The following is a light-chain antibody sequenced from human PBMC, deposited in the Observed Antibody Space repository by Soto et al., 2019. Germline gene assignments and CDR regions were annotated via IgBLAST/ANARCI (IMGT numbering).Light chain of an antibody. V-gene: IGKV2-30*01. CDR1: QSLVYRGGNVY. J-gene: IGKJ1*01. CDR3: MQGISFR. Sequence: VLTQSPLSLPVTLGQPASISCRSSQSLVYRGGNVYLNWFHQRPGQSPRRLIYKASTRDSGVPDRFSGSGSATDFTLSISRVEADDAGVYYCMQGISFRFGQGTKVDIK. CDR2: KAS.